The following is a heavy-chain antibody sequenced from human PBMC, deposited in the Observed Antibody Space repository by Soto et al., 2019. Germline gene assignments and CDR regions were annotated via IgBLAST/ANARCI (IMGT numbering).Heavy chain of an antibody. J-gene: IGHJ6*02. CDR1: GFSFSNFA. CDR3: VKPNNSGWYTPYYYYFGMDV. CDR2: ISHDGSNK. V-gene: IGHV3-30*18. Sequence: QVQLVESGGGVVQPGRSVRLSCAASGFSFSNFAMHWVRPAPGKGLEWVAVISHDGSNKYHADSVKGRFTISRDNSKNTVFLQMNSRSPEDGAVYYCVKPNNSGWYTPYYYYFGMDVWGQGTTLTVSS. D-gene: IGHD6-19*01.